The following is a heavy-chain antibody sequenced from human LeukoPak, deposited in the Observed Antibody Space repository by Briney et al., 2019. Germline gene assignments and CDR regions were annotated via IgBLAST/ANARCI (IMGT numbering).Heavy chain of an antibody. Sequence: SETLSLTCTVSGGSVSSGTYYWHWIRQPPGKGLEWIESIYSSGSTNYNPSLKSRVTISKDTSKNQFSLRLSSVTAADTAVYYCARGTVEFDYWGLGTLVTASS. D-gene: IGHD3-3*01. CDR1: GGSVSSGTYY. CDR2: IYSSGST. V-gene: IGHV4-61*01. J-gene: IGHJ4*02. CDR3: ARGTVEFDY.